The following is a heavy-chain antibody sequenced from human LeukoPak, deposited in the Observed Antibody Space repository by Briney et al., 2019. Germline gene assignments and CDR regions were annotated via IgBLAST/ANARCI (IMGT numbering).Heavy chain of an antibody. CDR3: ARVGYGDYVADY. V-gene: IGHV4-30-2*01. D-gene: IGHD4-17*01. CDR2: IYHSGST. Sequence: SQTLSLTCAVSGGSISSGGYFWSWIRQPPGKGLEWIGYIYHSGSTYYNPSLKSRVTIPVDRSKNQFSLKLSSVTAADTAVYYCARVGYGDYVADYWGQGTLVTVSS. CDR1: GGSISSGGYF. J-gene: IGHJ4*02.